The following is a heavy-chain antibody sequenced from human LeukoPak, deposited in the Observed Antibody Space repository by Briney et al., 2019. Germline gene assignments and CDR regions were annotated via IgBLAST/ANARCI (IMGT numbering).Heavy chain of an antibody. CDR2: INHSGST. CDR3: ASPSVPAAMRAFDI. CDR1: GGSFSGYY. V-gene: IGHV4-34*01. D-gene: IGHD2-2*01. Sequence: SETLSLTCAVYGGSFSGYYWNWIRQPPGKGLEWVGEINHSGSTNYNPSLKSRVTISVDRSKNQFSLKLSSVTAADTAVYYCASPSVPAAMRAFDIWGQGTMVTVSS. J-gene: IGHJ3*02.